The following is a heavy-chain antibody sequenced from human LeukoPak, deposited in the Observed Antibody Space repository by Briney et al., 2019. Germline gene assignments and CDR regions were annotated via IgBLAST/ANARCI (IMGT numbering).Heavy chain of an antibody. CDR1: GFTFSSYW. V-gene: IGHV3-7*03. Sequence: GGSLRLSCAASGFTFSSYWMSWVRQAPGKGLEWVANIKQDGSEKYYVDSVKGRFTISRDNSKNTLYLQMNSLRAEDTAVYYCAKDRAMIVVVTTFDYWGQGTLVTVSS. D-gene: IGHD3-22*01. CDR3: AKDRAMIVVVTTFDY. CDR2: IKQDGSEK. J-gene: IGHJ4*02.